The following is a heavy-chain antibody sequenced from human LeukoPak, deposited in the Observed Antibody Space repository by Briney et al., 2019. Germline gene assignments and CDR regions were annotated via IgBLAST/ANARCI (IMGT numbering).Heavy chain of an antibody. Sequence: GGSLRLSCAASGFTFSSYSMNWVRQAPGKGLEWVSSISSSSSYIYYADSVKGRFTISRDNAKNSLYLQMNSLRAEDTAVYYCARIITIKAAAHWGQGTLVTVSS. CDR2: ISSSSSYI. J-gene: IGHJ4*02. D-gene: IGHD3-10*01. V-gene: IGHV3-21*01. CDR3: ARIITIKAAAH. CDR1: GFTFSSYS.